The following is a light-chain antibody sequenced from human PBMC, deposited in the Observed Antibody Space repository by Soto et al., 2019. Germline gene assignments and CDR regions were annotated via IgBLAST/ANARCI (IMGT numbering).Light chain of an antibody. CDR3: QQYSHWRT. CDR2: GAS. J-gene: IGKJ1*01. V-gene: IGKV3-15*01. Sequence: EIMMTQSPANVSVFPGERATLSCRASQSIDSDLAWYQQKPGHVPRLLIYGASTRATGVPARFSGSGSGTEFTLTIISRQADDFAVYYCQQYSHWRTFGPGTKVEIE. CDR1: QSIDSD.